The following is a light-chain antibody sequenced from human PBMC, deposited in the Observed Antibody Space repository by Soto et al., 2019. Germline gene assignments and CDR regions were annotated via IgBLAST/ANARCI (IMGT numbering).Light chain of an antibody. V-gene: IGLV1-51*01. Sequence: QSVLTQPPSVSAAPGQKVTISCSGSSSNIGNNYVSWYQQLPGTAPKLLLYDNNKRPSGIPDRFSGSKSGTSATLGITGLQNGDEDDYYCGTWDSSLSAVVFGGGTQLTVL. CDR3: GTWDSSLSAVV. CDR2: DNN. CDR1: SSNIGNNY. J-gene: IGLJ2*01.